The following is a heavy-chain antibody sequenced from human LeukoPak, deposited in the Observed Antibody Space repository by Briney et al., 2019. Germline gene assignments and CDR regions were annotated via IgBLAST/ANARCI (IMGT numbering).Heavy chain of an antibody. Sequence: GGPLRLSCAASGFTFSSYNMNWVRQAPGKGLEWVSFISSGSLYIYYADSLKGRFTISRDNAKNSLYLQMNSLRADDTAVYYCARSGGSRGDAFDIWGQGTMVTVSS. D-gene: IGHD2-15*01. CDR3: ARSGGSRGDAFDI. J-gene: IGHJ3*02. CDR2: ISSGSLYI. CDR1: GFTFSSYN. V-gene: IGHV3-21*01.